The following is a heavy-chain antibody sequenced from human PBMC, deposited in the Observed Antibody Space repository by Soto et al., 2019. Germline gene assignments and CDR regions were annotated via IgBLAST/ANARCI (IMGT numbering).Heavy chain of an antibody. CDR3: ARGYDSSGYYYYGMDV. Sequence: GASVKVSCKASGYTFTSYYMHWVRQAPGQGLEWMGIINPSGGSTSYAQKFQGRVTMTRDTSTSTVYMELSSLRSEDTAVYYCARGYDSSGYYYYGMDVWGQGTTVTVSS. CDR1: GYTFTSYY. J-gene: IGHJ6*02. CDR2: INPSGGST. V-gene: IGHV1-46*03. D-gene: IGHD3-22*01.